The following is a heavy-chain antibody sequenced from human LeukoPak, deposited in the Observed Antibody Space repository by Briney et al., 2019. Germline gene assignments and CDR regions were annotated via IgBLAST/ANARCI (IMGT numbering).Heavy chain of an antibody. CDR1: GGSISSYY. Sequence: PSETLSLTCTVSGGSISSYYWSWIRQPPGKGLELIGFIYYSGSTSYNPSLKSRVTISVDTSKKQFSLKLSSVTAADTAVYYCAKAGGVYCSSTSCYVSWGQGTLVTVSS. J-gene: IGHJ4*02. D-gene: IGHD2-2*01. V-gene: IGHV4-59*01. CDR3: AKAGGVYCSSTSCYVS. CDR2: IYYSGST.